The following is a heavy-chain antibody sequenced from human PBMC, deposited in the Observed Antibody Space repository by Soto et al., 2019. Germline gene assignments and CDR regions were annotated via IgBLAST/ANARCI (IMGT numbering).Heavy chain of an antibody. CDR3: AKDRRAGGNSAFYFDF. Sequence: GGSLRLSCAASGFKFSSYAMSWVRQAPGKGLEWVSLISATGGGTYYADSVKGRFTIFRDNSDNTLYLQVHSLRAEDTAVYYCAKDRRAGGNSAFYFDFWGQGAQVTVSS. D-gene: IGHD3-16*01. CDR2: ISATGGGT. V-gene: IGHV3-23*01. CDR1: GFKFSSYA. J-gene: IGHJ5*01.